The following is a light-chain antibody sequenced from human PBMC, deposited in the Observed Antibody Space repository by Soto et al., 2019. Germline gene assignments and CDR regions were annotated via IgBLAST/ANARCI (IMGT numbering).Light chain of an antibody. V-gene: IGLV2-14*01. CDR1: SSDIGSYKY. Sequence: QSALTQPASVSGSPGQSITISCSGSSSDIGSYKYVSWYQQHPGKAPKLIISEVTHRPSGVSSRFSGSKSGNTASLTISGLQAEDEADYYCSSYTNTLTLIVFGTGTKLTVL. CDR2: EVT. J-gene: IGLJ1*01. CDR3: SSYTNTLTLIV.